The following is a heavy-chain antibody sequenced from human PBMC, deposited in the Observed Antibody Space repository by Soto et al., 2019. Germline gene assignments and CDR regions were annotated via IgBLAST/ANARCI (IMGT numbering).Heavy chain of an antibody. J-gene: IGHJ6*02. CDR3: ARGSQRYPGGDV. D-gene: IGHD3-9*01. CDR2: INHVGST. CDR1: GGSFSGYY. Sequence: QVQLQQWGAGLLKPSETLSLTCAVYGGSFSGYYWSWIRQPPEKGLEWIGEINHVGSTNYNPSLKSRVTISVDMSKIHFSLKLSSVTAADTAVYYCARGSQRYPGGDVWGQGTTVTVSS. V-gene: IGHV4-34*01.